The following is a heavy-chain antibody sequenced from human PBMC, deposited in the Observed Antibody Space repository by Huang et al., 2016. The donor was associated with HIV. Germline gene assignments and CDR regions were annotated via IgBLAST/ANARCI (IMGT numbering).Heavy chain of an antibody. J-gene: IGHJ4*02. CDR3: ARLSTTWYFDY. CDR1: GYSFTSYW. Sequence: EVQLVQSGAEVKKPGESLKISCKGSGYSFTSYWIGWVRQMPGKGLEWMGLIYPCNFHTTSSPTLQAQVTISADKSISTAYQQWSSLKASDTAMYYCARLSTTWYFDYWGQGTLVTVSS. CDR2: IYPCNFHT. D-gene: IGHD1-1*01. V-gene: IGHV5-51*01.